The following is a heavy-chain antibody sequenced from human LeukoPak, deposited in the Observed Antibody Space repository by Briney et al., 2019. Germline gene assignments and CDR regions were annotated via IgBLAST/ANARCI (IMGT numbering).Heavy chain of an antibody. CDR1: GGTFSSYA. D-gene: IGHD6-19*01. CDR3: AREVAGRLYFDY. J-gene: IGHJ4*02. CDR2: FIPIFGTA. Sequence: SSVKVTCMPCGGTFSSYAISWVRQAPGQGREGMGGFIPIFGTANYAQKFQGRVTITADESTSTAYMELSSLRSEDTAVYYCAREVAGRLYFDYWGQGTLVTVSS. V-gene: IGHV1-69*13.